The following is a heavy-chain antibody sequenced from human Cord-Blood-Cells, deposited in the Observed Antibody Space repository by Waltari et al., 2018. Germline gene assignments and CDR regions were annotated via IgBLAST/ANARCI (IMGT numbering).Heavy chain of an antibody. V-gene: IGHV1-3*01. J-gene: IGHJ2*01. CDR1: GYTFTSYA. Sequence: QVQLVQSGAEVKKPGASVKVSCKASGYTFTSYAMHWVLPAPGQRLEWMGWINAGNGNTKYSQKFQGRVTITRDTSASTAYMELSSLRSEDTAVYYCARGGNGGNSNWYFDLWGRGTLVTVSS. CDR2: INAGNGNT. CDR3: ARGGNGGNSNWYFDL. D-gene: IGHD2-21*02.